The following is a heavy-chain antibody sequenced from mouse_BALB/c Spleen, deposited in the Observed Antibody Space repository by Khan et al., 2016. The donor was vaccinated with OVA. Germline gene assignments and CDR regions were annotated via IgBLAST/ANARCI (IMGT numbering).Heavy chain of an antibody. V-gene: IGHV3-2*02. Sequence: EVKLLESGPGLVKPSQSLSLTCTVTGYSITSNYAWNWIRQFPGNKLEWMGYISYSGSTNYNPSLKSRISITRDTSKNQFVLQLKSMTTEDTATYYCARGNYYGYAMDYWGQGTSITVSS. CDR3: ARGNYYGYAMDY. D-gene: IGHD1-1*01. J-gene: IGHJ4*01. CDR2: ISYSGST. CDR1: GYSITSNYA.